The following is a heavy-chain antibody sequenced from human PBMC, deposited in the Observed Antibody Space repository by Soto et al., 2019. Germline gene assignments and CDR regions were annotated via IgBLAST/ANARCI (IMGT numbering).Heavy chain of an antibody. CDR3: ARKRLGGIAAAGTNWFDP. Sequence: QVQLQQWGAGLLKPSETLSLTCAVYGGSFSGYYWSWIRQPPGKGLEWIGEINHSGSTNYNPSLKSRVTISVATSKNQFSLKLSSVTAADTAVYYCARKRLGGIAAAGTNWFDPWGQGTLVTVSS. D-gene: IGHD6-13*01. CDR1: GGSFSGYY. V-gene: IGHV4-34*01. CDR2: INHSGST. J-gene: IGHJ5*02.